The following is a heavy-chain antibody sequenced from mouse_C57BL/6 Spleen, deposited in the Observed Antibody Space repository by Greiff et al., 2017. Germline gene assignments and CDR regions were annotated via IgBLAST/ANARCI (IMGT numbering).Heavy chain of an antibody. J-gene: IGHJ1*03. D-gene: IGHD1-1*01. CDR1: GYTFTSYW. Sequence: QVQLQQPGAELVKPGASVKMSCKASGYTFTSYWITWVKQRPGQGLEWIGDIYPGSGSTNYNEKFKSKATLTVDTSSSTAYMQLSSLTSEDSAVYYCARNYGSSYVRYFDVWGTGTTVTVSS. CDR3: ARNYGSSYVRYFDV. V-gene: IGHV1-55*01. CDR2: IYPGSGST.